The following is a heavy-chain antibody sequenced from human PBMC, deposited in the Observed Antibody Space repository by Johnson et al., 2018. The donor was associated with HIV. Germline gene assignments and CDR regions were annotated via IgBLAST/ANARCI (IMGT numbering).Heavy chain of an antibody. V-gene: IGHV3-30-3*01. J-gene: IGHJ3*02. CDR2: ISYDGSNK. D-gene: IGHD1-14*01. CDR3: ASGDEVNQAVGALSAFDI. CDR1: GFTFSSYA. Sequence: QVQLVESGGGVVQPGRSLRLSCAASGFTFSSYAMHWVRQAPGKGLEWVAFISYDGSNKYYADSVKGRFTISRDNSKNTLYLQMNSLRAEGTAVYYCASGDEVNQAVGALSAFDIWGQGTMVTVSS.